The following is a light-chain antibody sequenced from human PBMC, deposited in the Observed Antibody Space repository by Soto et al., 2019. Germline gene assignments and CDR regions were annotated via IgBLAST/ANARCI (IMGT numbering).Light chain of an antibody. J-gene: IGLJ1*01. CDR2: DNN. Sequence: QSALTQPPSVSAAPGQQVTISCSRSSSNIGNDYVSWYQQLPGTAPKLLIYDNNKRAAGIPDRFSGSESGTSATLGITGLQTGDEADYYCGRWDSRLSTYVFXTGTKVTVL. CDR3: GRWDSRLSTYV. CDR1: SSNIGNDY. V-gene: IGLV1-51*01.